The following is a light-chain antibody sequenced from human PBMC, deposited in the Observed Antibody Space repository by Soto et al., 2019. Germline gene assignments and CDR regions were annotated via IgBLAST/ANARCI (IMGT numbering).Light chain of an antibody. Sequence: EIVMTQSPATLSVSPGERATLSCRASQSVSINLAWYQQKPGQAPRLLIYDASTRATGIPARFSGSASGTEFTLTISSLLSEDFAVYYCQQYNNWPLTFGGGTKVDIK. CDR1: QSVSIN. CDR3: QQYNNWPLT. V-gene: IGKV3D-15*01. CDR2: DAS. J-gene: IGKJ4*01.